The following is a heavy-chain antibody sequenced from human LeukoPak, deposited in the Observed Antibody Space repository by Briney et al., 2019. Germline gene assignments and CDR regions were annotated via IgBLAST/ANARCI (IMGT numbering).Heavy chain of an antibody. V-gene: IGHV1-18*01. Sequence: ASVKVSCKASGYTFTSYGISWVRQAPGQGLEWMGWISAYNGNTNYAQKLQGRVTMTTDTSTSTAYMELRSLRSDDTAVYYCARDRRRSRDYYYYYMDVWGKGTTVTVSS. CDR1: GYTFTSYG. CDR2: ISAYNGNT. CDR3: ARDRRRSRDYYYYYMDV. J-gene: IGHJ6*03.